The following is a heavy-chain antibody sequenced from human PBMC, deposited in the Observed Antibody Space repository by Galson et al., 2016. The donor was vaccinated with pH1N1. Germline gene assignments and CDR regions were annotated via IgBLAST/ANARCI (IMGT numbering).Heavy chain of an antibody. CDR1: GYSFTNYW. V-gene: IGHV3-30*02. Sequence: SGAEVKKPGDSLKIPCKASGYSFTNYWIHWVRQAPDAGLEWMAFIRFDGTNQYHGDSVKGRITISRDNSKNTLYLQMNSQITEDTAVYYCAKGAGGAQIYYMAVWGKGTTVAVAS. D-gene: IGHD2-15*01. CDR2: IRFDGTNQ. J-gene: IGHJ6*03. CDR3: AKGAGGAQIYYMAV.